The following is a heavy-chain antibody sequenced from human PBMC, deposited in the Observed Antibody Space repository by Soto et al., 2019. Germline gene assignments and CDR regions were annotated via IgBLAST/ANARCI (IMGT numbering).Heavy chain of an antibody. CDR3: GKGCLGGGYCYFLVN. CDR1: GGFVSSGSYY. V-gene: IGHV3-30*18. J-gene: IGHJ4*01. D-gene: IGHD2-21*02. Sequence: QVQLQQWGAGLLKPSETLSLTCAVYGGFVSSGSYYWSWVRQAPGKGLEWVAIISNDGSNKNYVDSVKGRFTISRDNSKNTLYLQMNSLTPEDTAVYFCGKGCLGGGYCYFLVNWGQGTLVTVSS. CDR2: ISNDGSNK.